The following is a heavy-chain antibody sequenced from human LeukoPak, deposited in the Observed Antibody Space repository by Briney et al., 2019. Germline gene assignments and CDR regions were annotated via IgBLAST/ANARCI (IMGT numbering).Heavy chain of an antibody. Sequence: GRSLRLSCEVSGFTFSSYAMHWVRQAPGKGLEWVGVISSDGSKKDYADSVKGRFTISRDNSKNTLYLQMNSLRAEDTAVYYCARGAHKRDDYGGFFDYWGQGTLVTVSS. CDR2: ISSDGSKK. V-gene: IGHV3-30*04. CDR3: ARGAHKRDDYGGFFDY. D-gene: IGHD4-23*01. J-gene: IGHJ4*02. CDR1: GFTFSSYA.